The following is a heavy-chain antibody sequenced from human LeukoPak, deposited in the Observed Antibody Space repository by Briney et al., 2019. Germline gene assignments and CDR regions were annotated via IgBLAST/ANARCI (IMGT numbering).Heavy chain of an antibody. D-gene: IGHD3-22*01. CDR3: ARRGYYDSSGYYYFDY. CDR2: ISCDGSNK. Sequence: GGSLRLSCAASGFTFSSYAMHWVRQAPGKGLEWVAVISCDGSNKYYADSVKGRFTISRDNSKNTLYLQMNSLRAEDTAVYYCARRGYYDSSGYYYFDYWGQGTLVTVSS. CDR1: GFTFSSYA. V-gene: IGHV3-30*04. J-gene: IGHJ4*02.